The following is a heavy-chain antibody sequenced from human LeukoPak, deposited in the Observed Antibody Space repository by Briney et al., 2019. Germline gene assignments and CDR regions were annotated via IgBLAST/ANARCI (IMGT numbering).Heavy chain of an antibody. V-gene: IGHV1-18*01. CDR2: ISADNGNT. CDR1: GYTFTNYG. Sequence: ASVKVSCKASGYTFTNYGISWVRQAPGQGLEWMGWISADNGNTYYTQNFQGRVSMTTDTSTSTAYMEVRSLRSDDTAVYYCARVANYDILTGYHLPFDYWGQGTLVTVSS. CDR3: ARVANYDILTGYHLPFDY. D-gene: IGHD3-9*01. J-gene: IGHJ4*02.